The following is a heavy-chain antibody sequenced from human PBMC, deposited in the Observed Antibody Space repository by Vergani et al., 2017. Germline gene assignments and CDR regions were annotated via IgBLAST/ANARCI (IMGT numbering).Heavy chain of an antibody. CDR3: AKDISLSSSWYQGNGMDV. J-gene: IGHJ6*02. D-gene: IGHD6-13*01. CDR2: ISWDGGST. Sequence: EVQLLESGGGLVQPGGSLRLSCAASGFTFDDYAMHWVRQAPGKGLEWVSLISWDGGSTYYADSVKGRFTISRDNSKNSLYLQMNSLRAEDTALYYCAKDISLSSSWYQGNGMDVWGQGTTVTVSS. CDR1: GFTFDDYA. V-gene: IGHV3-43D*04.